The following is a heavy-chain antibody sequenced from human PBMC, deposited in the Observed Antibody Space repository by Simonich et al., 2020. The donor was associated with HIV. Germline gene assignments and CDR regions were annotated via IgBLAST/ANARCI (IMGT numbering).Heavy chain of an antibody. V-gene: IGHV4-34*04. J-gene: IGHJ4*02. D-gene: IGHD3-3*01. CDR1: GGSFSGYY. CDR3: ARRDRELILYFDY. Sequence: QVQLQQWGAGLLKPSETLSLTCAVYGGSFSGYYWRWIRQPPGKGLEWIGEINHSEITNDKSSLNSRATISVDKSKNQFSLKLSSVTAADTAIYYCARRDRELILYFDYWGQGNLVTVSS. CDR2: INHSEIT.